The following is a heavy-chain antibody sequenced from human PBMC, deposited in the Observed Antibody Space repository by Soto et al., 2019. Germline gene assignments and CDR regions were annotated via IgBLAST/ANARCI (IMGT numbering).Heavy chain of an antibody. CDR3: AKEDRDYDILTGYYTISDAFDI. J-gene: IGHJ3*02. CDR2: IYYSGST. D-gene: IGHD3-9*01. Sequence: PSETLSLTCTVSGGSISSGSYYWGLIRQPPGKGLEWIGSIYYSGSTYYNPSLKSRVTISVDTSKNQFSLKLSSVTAADTAVYYCAKEDRDYDILTGYYTISDAFDIWGQGTMVTVSS. V-gene: IGHV4-39*01. CDR1: GGSISSGSYY.